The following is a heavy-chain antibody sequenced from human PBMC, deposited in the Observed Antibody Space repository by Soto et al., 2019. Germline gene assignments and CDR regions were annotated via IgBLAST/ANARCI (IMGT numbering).Heavy chain of an antibody. CDR1: GFTFSHSA. CDR3: AKSSPYSFGSFPS. CDR2: ISIGGGSM. D-gene: IGHD5-12*01. V-gene: IGHV3-23*01. Sequence: EVQLLASGGGLIQPGESLTLSCGASGFTFSHSAMNWVRQTPGRGLEWVSHISIGGGSMYYADSVTGRFTVSRDDSENTLFLQMTSLRADDTAVYYCAKSSPYSFGSFPSWGQGTLVTVSS. J-gene: IGHJ5*02.